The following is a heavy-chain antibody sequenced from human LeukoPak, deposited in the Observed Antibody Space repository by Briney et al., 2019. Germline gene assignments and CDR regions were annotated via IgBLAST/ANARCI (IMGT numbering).Heavy chain of an antibody. Sequence: GESLKISCKGSGYSFTSYWIGWVRQMPGKGLEWMGIIYPGDSDTRYGPSFQGQVTISADKSISTAYLQWSSLKASDTAMYYCARLGRIYDSSVFYWGQGTLVTVSP. D-gene: IGHD3-22*01. J-gene: IGHJ4*02. CDR2: IYPGDSDT. V-gene: IGHV5-51*01. CDR3: ARLGRIYDSSVFY. CDR1: GYSFTSYW.